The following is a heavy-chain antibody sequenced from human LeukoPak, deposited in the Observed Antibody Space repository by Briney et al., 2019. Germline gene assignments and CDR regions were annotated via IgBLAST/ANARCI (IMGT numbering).Heavy chain of an antibody. CDR2: IYTSGST. D-gene: IGHD5/OR15-5a*01. V-gene: IGHV4-61*02. CDR1: GGSISSGSYY. CDR3: ARDSSLPDAFDI. J-gene: IGHJ3*02. Sequence: PSETLSLTCTVSGGSISSGSYYWSWIRQPAGKGLEWIGRIYTSGSTNYNPSLKSRVTMSVDTSKNQFSLKLSSVTAADTAVYYCARDSSLPDAFDIWGQGTMVTVSS.